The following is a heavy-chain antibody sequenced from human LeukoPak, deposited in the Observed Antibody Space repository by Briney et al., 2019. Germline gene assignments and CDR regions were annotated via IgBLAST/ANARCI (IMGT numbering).Heavy chain of an antibody. J-gene: IGHJ5*02. CDR3: ARDRDCSGGGCPPWIYP. Sequence: ASVKVSCKASGYTFTSYGISWVRQAPGQGLEWMGWISAYNGNTNYAQKLQGRVTMTTDTSTSTAYMELRSLRSDDTAVYYCARDRDCSGGGCPPWIYPWGEGTLVTVSS. CDR2: ISAYNGNT. CDR1: GYTFTSYG. D-gene: IGHD2-15*01. V-gene: IGHV1-18*01.